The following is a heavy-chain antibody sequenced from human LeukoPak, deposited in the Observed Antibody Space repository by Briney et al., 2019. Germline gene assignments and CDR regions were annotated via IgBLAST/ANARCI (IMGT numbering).Heavy chain of an antibody. D-gene: IGHD5-18*01. J-gene: IGHJ4*02. CDR1: GITISDAW. V-gene: IGHV3-15*01. Sequence: GGSLRLSCEASGITISDAWVSWVRQAPGKGLEWVGRIKSKSAGGTTDHAAPVKGRFTISRDDSKNTLYLQMNSLTIEDTAVYYCVTPPDWGQGTLVTVSS. CDR3: VTPPD. CDR2: IKSKSAGGTT.